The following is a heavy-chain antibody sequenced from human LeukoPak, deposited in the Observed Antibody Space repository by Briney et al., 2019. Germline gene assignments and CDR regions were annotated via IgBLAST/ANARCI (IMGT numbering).Heavy chain of an antibody. CDR2: IYYGGTT. J-gene: IGHJ4*02. D-gene: IGHD4/OR15-4a*01. V-gene: IGHV4-39*01. CDR3: ARHDGRGGATMGALDY. CDR1: GGSISSSCYF. Sequence: PSETLSLTCTVSGGSISSSCYFWGRIRQPPGTGLEWNGSIYYGGTTYYNPSLKSRVTISVDTSKNQFSLNLSSVTATDTAVYYCARHDGRGGATMGALDYWGRGTLVTVSS.